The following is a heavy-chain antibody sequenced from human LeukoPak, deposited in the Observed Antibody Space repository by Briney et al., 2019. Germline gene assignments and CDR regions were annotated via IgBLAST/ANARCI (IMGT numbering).Heavy chain of an antibody. J-gene: IGHJ4*02. CDR2: IYYSGST. CDR3: ASLTLIATTALDY. D-gene: IGHD4-17*01. CDR1: GGSVSSSSYY. Sequence: PSETLSLTCTVSGGSVSSSSYYWGWIRQPPGKGLEWIGNIYYSGSTYYNPSLKSRLTISVDTSKNQFSLRLSSVTAADTAVYYCASLTLIATTALDYWGQGTLVTVSS. V-gene: IGHV4-39*01.